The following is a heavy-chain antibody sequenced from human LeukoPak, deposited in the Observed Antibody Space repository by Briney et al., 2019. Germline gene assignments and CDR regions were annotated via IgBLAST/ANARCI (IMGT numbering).Heavy chain of an antibody. V-gene: IGHV3-7*01. CDR3: ARDGGYSGYDDYYYYSAMDV. CDR2: IKQDGSEK. CDR1: GFTFSSYW. J-gene: IGHJ6*02. D-gene: IGHD5-12*01. Sequence: GGSLRLSCAASGFTFSSYWMSWVRQAPGKGLEWVANIKQDGSEKYYVDSVKGRFTISRDNAKNSLYLQMNSLRAEDTAVYYCARDGGYSGYDDYYYYSAMDVWGQGTTVTVSS.